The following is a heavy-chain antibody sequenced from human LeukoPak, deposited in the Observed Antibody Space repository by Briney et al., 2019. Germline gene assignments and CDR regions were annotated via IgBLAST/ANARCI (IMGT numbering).Heavy chain of an antibody. CDR2: IYSGGST. CDR3: AKTSSSWYFDY. Sequence: PGGSLRLSCAASGFTVSSNYMSWVRQAPGKGLEWVSVIYSGGSTYYADSVKGRFTISRDNSKNTLYLQMNSLRAEDTAVYYCAKTSSSWYFDYWGQGTLVTVSS. V-gene: IGHV3-53*01. CDR1: GFTVSSNY. D-gene: IGHD6-13*01. J-gene: IGHJ4*02.